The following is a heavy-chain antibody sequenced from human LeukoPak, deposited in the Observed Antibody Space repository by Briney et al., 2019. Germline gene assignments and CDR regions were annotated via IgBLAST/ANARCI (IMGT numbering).Heavy chain of an antibody. J-gene: IGHJ4*02. V-gene: IGHV3-23*01. CDR2: ISGSGGST. D-gene: IGHD6-13*01. CDR3: AKGVYWQQLVSLFDY. CDR1: GFTFSSYA. Sequence: GGSLRLSYAASGFTFSSYAMSWVRQAPGKGLEWVSAISGSGGSTYYADSVKGRFTISRDNSKNTLYLQMNSLRAEDTAVYYCAKGVYWQQLVSLFDYWGQGTLVTVSS.